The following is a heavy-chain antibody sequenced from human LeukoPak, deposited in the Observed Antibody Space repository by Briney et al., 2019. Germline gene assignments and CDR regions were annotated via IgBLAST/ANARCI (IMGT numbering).Heavy chain of an antibody. CDR2: IYSGGST. CDR3: VRSYPGIAVAGPFDY. V-gene: IGHV3-53*01. D-gene: IGHD6-19*01. CDR1: GFIVSSNY. J-gene: IGHJ4*02. Sequence: GGSLRLSCAASGFIVSSNYMSWVRQAPGKGLEWVSVIYSGGSTYCADSVKGRFTISRDNSKNTLYLQMNSLRAEDTAVYYCVRSYPGIAVAGPFDYWGQGTLVTVSS.